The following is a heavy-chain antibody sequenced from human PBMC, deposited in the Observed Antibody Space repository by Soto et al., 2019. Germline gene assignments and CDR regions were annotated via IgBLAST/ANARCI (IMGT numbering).Heavy chain of an antibody. CDR3: ARVFARTTVVTAYYFDY. CDR1: GGTFSSYA. D-gene: IGHD4-17*01. V-gene: IGHV1-69*12. CDR2: IIPIFGTA. J-gene: IGHJ4*02. Sequence: QVQLVQSGAEVKKPGSSVKVSCKASGGTFSSYATSWVRQAPGQGLEWMGGIIPIFGTANYAQKFQGRVTITADESTSTAYMELSSLRSEDTAVYYCARVFARTTVVTAYYFDYWGQGTLVTVSS.